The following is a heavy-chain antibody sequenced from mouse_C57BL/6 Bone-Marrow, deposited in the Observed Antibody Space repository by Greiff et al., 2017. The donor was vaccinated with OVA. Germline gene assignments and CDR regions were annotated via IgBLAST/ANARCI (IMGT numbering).Heavy chain of an antibody. J-gene: IGHJ2*01. CDR2: IYPRSGNT. CDR1: GYNFTSYG. V-gene: IGHV1-81*01. D-gene: IGHD3-2*02. Sequence: QVQLQQSGAELARPGASVKLSCKASGYNFTSYGISWVKQRTGQGLEWIGEIYPRSGNTYYNEKFKGKATLTADKSSSTVYLTLRSLASKDSAVYFCARGGRRYWGQGTTLTVSS. CDR3: ARGGRRY.